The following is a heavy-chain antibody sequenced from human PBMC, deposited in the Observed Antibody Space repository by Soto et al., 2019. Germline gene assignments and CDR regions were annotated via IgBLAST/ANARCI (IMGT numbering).Heavy chain of an antibody. CDR1: GGSFSGYY. D-gene: IGHD2-2*01. J-gene: IGHJ3*02. V-gene: IGHV4-34*01. CDR3: ARTLGYQLLTRGRDALDI. Sequence: SETLSLSCAVYGGSFSGYYWSWIRQPPGKGLEWIGEINHSGSTNYNPSLKSRVTISVDTSKNQFSLKLSSVTAADTAVYYCARTLGYQLLTRGRDALDIWGKATIVTVSS. CDR2: INHSGST.